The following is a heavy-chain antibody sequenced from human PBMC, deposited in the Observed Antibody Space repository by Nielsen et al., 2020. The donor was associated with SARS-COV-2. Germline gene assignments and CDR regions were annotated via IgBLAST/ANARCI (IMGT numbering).Heavy chain of an antibody. CDR1: GFTFSSYG. Sequence: GGSLRLSCAASGFTFSSYGMHWVRQAPGKGLEWVAVTSYDGKNQYYADSVKGRFTVSRANSKNTLFLQMNSLRAEDTGVYYCAKGHEYRDYLSEFYFDSWGQGTLVTVSS. CDR3: AKGHEYRDYLSEFYFDS. V-gene: IGHV3-30*18. D-gene: IGHD4-17*01. J-gene: IGHJ4*02. CDR2: TSYDGKNQ.